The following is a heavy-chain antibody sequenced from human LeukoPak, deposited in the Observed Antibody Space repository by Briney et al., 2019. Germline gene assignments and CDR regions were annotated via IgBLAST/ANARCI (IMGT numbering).Heavy chain of an antibody. CDR3: ARDQRLSSSWAFNWFDP. CDR2: IIPIFGTA. J-gene: IGHJ5*02. V-gene: IGHV1-69*05. D-gene: IGHD6-13*01. Sequence: SVKVSCKASGGTFSSYAISWVRQAPGQGLERMGGIIPIFGTANYAQKFQGRVTITTDESTSTAYMELSSLRSEDTAVYYCARDQRLSSSWAFNWFDPWGQGTLVTVSS. CDR1: GGTFSSYA.